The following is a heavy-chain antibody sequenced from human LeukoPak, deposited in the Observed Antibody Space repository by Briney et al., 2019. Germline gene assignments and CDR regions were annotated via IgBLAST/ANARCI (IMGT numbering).Heavy chain of an antibody. CDR3: ARDTRGLDRHAFDI. Sequence: INPSRGSTSYAQKFQGRVTMTRDTSTSTVYMELSSLRSEDTAVYYCARDTRGLDRHAFDIWGQGTMVTVSS. J-gene: IGHJ3*02. D-gene: IGHD2-2*03. V-gene: IGHV1-46*01. CDR2: INPSRGST.